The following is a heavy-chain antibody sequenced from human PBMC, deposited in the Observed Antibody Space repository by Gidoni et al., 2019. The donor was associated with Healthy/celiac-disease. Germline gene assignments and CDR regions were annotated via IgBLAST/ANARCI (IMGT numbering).Heavy chain of an antibody. CDR1: GYSFTSYW. V-gene: IGHV5-51*01. CDR3: ARQERRVWYFDL. D-gene: IGHD1-1*01. Sequence: VQLVQSGAEVKKLGWSLKIFCKGSGYSFTSYWNGWVRQIPGKGLEWMGVIYPGDSDTRYSPSFQGQVTISADKSISTAYLQWSSLKASDTAMYYCARQERRVWYFDLWGRGTLVTVSS. J-gene: IGHJ2*01. CDR2: IYPGDSDT.